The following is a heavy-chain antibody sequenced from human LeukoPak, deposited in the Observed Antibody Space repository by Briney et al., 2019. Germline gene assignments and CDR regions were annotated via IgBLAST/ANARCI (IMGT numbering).Heavy chain of an antibody. D-gene: IGHD4-17*01. J-gene: IGHJ4*02. CDR3: TRDLPSTVTYYFDY. V-gene: IGHV3-49*03. Sequence: GGSLRLSCTASGFTFGDYAMSWFRQAPGKGLEWVGFIRSKAYGGTTEYAASVKGRFTISRDDSKCIAYPQMNSLKTEDTAVYYCTRDLPSTVTYYFDYWGQGTLVTVSS. CDR2: IRSKAYGGTT. CDR1: GFTFGDYA.